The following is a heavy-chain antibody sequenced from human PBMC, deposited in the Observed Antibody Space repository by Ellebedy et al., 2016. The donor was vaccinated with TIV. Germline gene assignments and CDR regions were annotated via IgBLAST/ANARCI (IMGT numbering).Heavy chain of an antibody. V-gene: IGHV4-59*12. Sequence: MPSETLSLTCTVSGGSISSYYWSWIRQPPGKGLEWIGYIYYSGSTNYNPSLKSRVTISVDTSKNQFSLKLSSVTAADTAVYYCARSPFLYCSGGSCGSYYGMDVWGQGTTVTVSS. J-gene: IGHJ6*02. D-gene: IGHD2-15*01. CDR2: IYYSGST. CDR3: ARSPFLYCSGGSCGSYYGMDV. CDR1: GGSISSYY.